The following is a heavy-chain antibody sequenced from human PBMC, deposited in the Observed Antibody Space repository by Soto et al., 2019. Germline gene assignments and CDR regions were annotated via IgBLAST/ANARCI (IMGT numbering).Heavy chain of an antibody. Sequence: PGESLKISCKGSGYSFTSYWIGWVRQMPGKGLEWMGIIYPGDSDTRYSPSFQGQVTISADKSISTAYLQWSSLKASDTAMYYCARQDPYCSGGSCHLDDWGQGTLVTVSS. J-gene: IGHJ4*02. CDR2: IYPGDSDT. CDR1: GYSFTSYW. V-gene: IGHV5-51*01. D-gene: IGHD2-15*01. CDR3: ARQDPYCSGGSCHLDD.